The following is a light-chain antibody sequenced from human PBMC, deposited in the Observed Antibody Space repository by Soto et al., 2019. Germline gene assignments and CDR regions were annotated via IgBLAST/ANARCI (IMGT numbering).Light chain of an antibody. Sequence: EILLTQSPSTLSVSPGEGVTLSCRASQSVTVNSLACYEQKPGQAPRLLIYAASTRAAAVPDRFTGSGSGTEFALTISRLEPEDFGVYYCQQYGDSPLTSGPGTKVDI. CDR3: QQYGDSPLT. CDR2: AAS. J-gene: IGKJ3*01. CDR1: QSVTVNS. V-gene: IGKV3-20*01.